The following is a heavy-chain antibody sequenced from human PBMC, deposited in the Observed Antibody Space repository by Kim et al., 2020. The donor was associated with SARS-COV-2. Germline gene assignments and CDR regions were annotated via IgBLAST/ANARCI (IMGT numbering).Heavy chain of an antibody. Sequence: GESLKISCKGSGYSFTSYWIGWVRQMPGKGLEWMGIIYPGDSDTRYSPSFQGQVTISADKSISTAYLQWSSLKASDTAMYYCARIGYCSSTSCYDLYGMDVWGQGTTVTVSS. CDR1: GYSFTSYW. J-gene: IGHJ6*02. CDR2: IYPGDSDT. V-gene: IGHV5-51*01. CDR3: ARIGYCSSTSCYDLYGMDV. D-gene: IGHD2-2*01.